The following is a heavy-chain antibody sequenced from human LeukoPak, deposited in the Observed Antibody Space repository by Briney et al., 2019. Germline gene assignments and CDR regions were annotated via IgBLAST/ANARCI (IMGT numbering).Heavy chain of an antibody. J-gene: IGHJ4*02. D-gene: IGHD4-23*01. V-gene: IGHV1-46*01. CDR1: GYTFTSYY. CDR2: INPSGGST. CDR3: ARGNNDYGGTRAGGDY. Sequence: ASVKVSCKASGYTFTSYYMHWVRQAPGQGLEWMGIINPSGGSTSYAQKFQGRVTMTRDMSTSTVYMELSSLRSEDTAVYYCARGNNDYGGTRAGGDYWGQGTLVTVSS.